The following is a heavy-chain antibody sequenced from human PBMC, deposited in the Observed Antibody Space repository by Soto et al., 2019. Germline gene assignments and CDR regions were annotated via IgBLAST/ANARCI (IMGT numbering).Heavy chain of an antibody. Sequence: PSETLSLTCAVYGGSFSGYYWSWIRQPPGKGLEWIGEINHSGSTNYNPSLKSRVTTSVDTSKNQFSLKLSSVTAADTAVYYCAESSGSYYYYYGMDVWGQGTTVTVS. J-gene: IGHJ6*02. CDR3: AESSGSYYYYYGMDV. CDR2: INHSGST. D-gene: IGHD3-10*01. CDR1: GGSFSGYY. V-gene: IGHV4-34*01.